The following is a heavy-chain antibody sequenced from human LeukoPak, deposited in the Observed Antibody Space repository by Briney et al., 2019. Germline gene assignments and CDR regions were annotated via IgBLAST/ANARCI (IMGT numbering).Heavy chain of an antibody. CDR2: INPNSGGT. J-gene: IGHJ5*02. CDR1: GYTFTGYY. CDR3: ARDSDRGGYALNWFDP. Sequence: ASVKVSCTASGYTFTGYYMHWVRQAPGQGLEWMGWINPNSGGTNYAQKFQGRVTMTRDTSISTAYMELSRLRSDDTAVYYCARDSDRGGYALNWFDPWGQGTLVTVSS. V-gene: IGHV1-2*02. D-gene: IGHD2-2*01.